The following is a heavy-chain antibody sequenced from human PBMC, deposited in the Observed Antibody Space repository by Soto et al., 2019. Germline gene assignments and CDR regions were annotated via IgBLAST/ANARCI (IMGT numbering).Heavy chain of an antibody. V-gene: IGHV1-3*04. Sequence: ASVKVSCKASGYTFTSYAIHWVRQAPGQRLEWMGWINTAKDNTKYSQKFQGRVTITRDTSASIVYMELSSLRSEDTAVYYCARDGRGVYGDYSPEYFQHWGQGTLVTVSS. CDR2: INTAKDNT. J-gene: IGHJ1*01. CDR1: GYTFTSYA. D-gene: IGHD4-17*01. CDR3: ARDGRGVYGDYSPEYFQH.